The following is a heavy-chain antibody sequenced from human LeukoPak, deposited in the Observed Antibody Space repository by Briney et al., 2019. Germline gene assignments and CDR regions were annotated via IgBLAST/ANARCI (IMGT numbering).Heavy chain of an antibody. CDR1: GFSLNNYA. J-gene: IGHJ4*02. CDR3: AKGFTVTTYGWGVDY. CDR2: IGGGGDRI. D-gene: IGHD4-17*01. V-gene: IGHV3-23*01. Sequence: GGSLRLSCSVSGFSLNNYAMSWVRQAPGQGLEWVSRIGGGGDRIYYIESVRGRFTISKDHSKNTVYLQINSLRAEDTAVYYCAKGFTVTTYGWGVDYWGQGTLATVSS.